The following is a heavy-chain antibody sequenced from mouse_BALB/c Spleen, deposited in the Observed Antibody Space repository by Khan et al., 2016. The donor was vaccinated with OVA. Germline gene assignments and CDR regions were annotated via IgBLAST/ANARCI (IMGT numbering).Heavy chain of an antibody. CDR2: INPSNGDT. D-gene: IGHD1-1*02. CDR3: TRSGWAAFAY. CDR1: GYTFTSYY. J-gene: IGHJ3*01. V-gene: IGHV1S81*02. Sequence: QVQLQQSGAELVKPGASVKLSCKASGYTFTSYYIYWVKQRPGQGLEWIGGINPSNGDTYFNEKFESKATLTVDKSSSTAFMQVSSLTSADSAVYYGTRSGWAAFAYWGQGTLVTVSA.